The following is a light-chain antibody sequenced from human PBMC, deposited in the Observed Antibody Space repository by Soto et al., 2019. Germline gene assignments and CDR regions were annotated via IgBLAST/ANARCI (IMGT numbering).Light chain of an antibody. Sequence: MTQSAATLSESPGEIVVLVGGASQSIGTSLAWYQQKPGKAPKFLIYDASNLESGVPSRFSGSASGTEFTLTISSLQPDDFATYYCQQYDNYPLTFGGGTKVDIK. J-gene: IGKJ4*01. CDR1: QSIGTS. CDR2: DAS. CDR3: QQYDNYPLT. V-gene: IGKV1-5*02.